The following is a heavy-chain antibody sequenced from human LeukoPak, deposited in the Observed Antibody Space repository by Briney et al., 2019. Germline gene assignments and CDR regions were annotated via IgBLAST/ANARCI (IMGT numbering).Heavy chain of an antibody. CDR3: ATDPNSSGWYGYYFDY. J-gene: IGHJ4*02. Sequence: GASVKVSCKASGYTFTSYGISWVRQAPGQGLEWMGWISAYNGNTNYAQKLQGRVTMTEDTSTDTAYMELSSLRSEDTAVYYCATDPNSSGWYGYYFDYWGQGTLVTVSS. V-gene: IGHV1-18*01. CDR2: ISAYNGNT. CDR1: GYTFTSYG. D-gene: IGHD6-19*01.